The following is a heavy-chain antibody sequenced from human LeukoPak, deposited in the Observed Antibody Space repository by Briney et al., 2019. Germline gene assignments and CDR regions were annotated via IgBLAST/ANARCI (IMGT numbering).Heavy chain of an antibody. CDR2: MYYSGSA. J-gene: IGHJ4*02. Sequence: SETLSLTCTVSGGSISGGDHYWNWIRQPLGKGLEWIGYMYYSGSAYYNPSLKSRVTISVDTSKNQFSLKLSSVTAADTAVYYCARQKPPLRGYSGYDFDYWGQGTLVTVSS. V-gene: IGHV4-30-4*01. CDR1: GGSISGGDHY. D-gene: IGHD5-12*01. CDR3: ARQKPPLRGYSGYDFDY.